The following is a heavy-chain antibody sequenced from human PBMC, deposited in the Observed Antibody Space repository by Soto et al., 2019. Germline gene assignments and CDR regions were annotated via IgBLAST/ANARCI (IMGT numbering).Heavy chain of an antibody. D-gene: IGHD1-1*01. Sequence: ETLSLSCPVSGASISGFYWSWIRKSAGKGLEWIGRIYATGTTDYNPSIKSRVMMSVDTSKKQFSLKLRSVTAADTAVYYCVRDGTKTLRDWFDPWGQGISVTVYS. CDR2: IYATGTT. CDR1: GASISGFY. V-gene: IGHV4-4*07. CDR3: VRDGTKTLRDWFDP. J-gene: IGHJ5*02.